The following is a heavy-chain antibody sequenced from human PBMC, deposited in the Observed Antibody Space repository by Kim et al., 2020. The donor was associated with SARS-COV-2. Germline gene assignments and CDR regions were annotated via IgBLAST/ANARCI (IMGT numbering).Heavy chain of an antibody. J-gene: IGHJ5*02. CDR3: ARGTVWFGELIMRRTWFDP. D-gene: IGHD3-10*01. V-gene: IGHV4-38-2*02. CDR2: IYHSGST. CDR1: GYSISSGYY. Sequence: SETLSLTCTVSGYSISSGYYWGWIRQPPGKGLEWIGSIYHSGSTYYNPSLKSRVTISVDTSKNQFSLKLSSVTAADTAVYYCARGTVWFGELIMRRTWFDPWGQGTLVTVSS.